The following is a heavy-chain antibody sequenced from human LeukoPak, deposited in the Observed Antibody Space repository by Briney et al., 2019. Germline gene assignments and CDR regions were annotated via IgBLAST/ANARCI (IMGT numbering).Heavy chain of an antibody. CDR3: ARVPRITMVRGGFDY. J-gene: IGHJ4*02. D-gene: IGHD3-10*01. CDR2: INTDGSST. Sequence: PGGSLRLSCAASGFTFSSYGMHWVRQAPGKGLVWVSRINTDGSSTSYADSVKGRFTISRDNAKNTLYLQMNSLRAEDTAVYYCARVPRITMVRGGFDYWGQGTLVTVSS. CDR1: GFTFSSYG. V-gene: IGHV3-74*01.